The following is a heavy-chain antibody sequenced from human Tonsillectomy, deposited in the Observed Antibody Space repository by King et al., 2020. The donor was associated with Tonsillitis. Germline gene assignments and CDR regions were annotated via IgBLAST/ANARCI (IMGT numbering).Heavy chain of an antibody. CDR3: ARGTLTHHYTSGLFDS. Sequence: VQLVESGGGLVQPGGSLRLSCAASGFTFETYWMHWVRQAPGKGLVWVSRINSDGSTTNYADSVGGRFTTSRDNANSTLYLQKNSRSAEDTAVYYWARGTLTHHYTSGLFDSWGQGTLVTVSS. D-gene: IGHD3-10*01. J-gene: IGHJ5*01. CDR2: INSDGSTT. V-gene: IGHV3-74*01. CDR1: GFTFETYW.